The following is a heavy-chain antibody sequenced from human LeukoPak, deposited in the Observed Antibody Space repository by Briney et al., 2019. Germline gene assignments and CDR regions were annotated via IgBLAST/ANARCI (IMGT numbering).Heavy chain of an antibody. D-gene: IGHD2-15*01. Sequence: GGSLRLSCAASGFTFSSYWMHWVRQAPGKGLVWVSRINSDGSSTSYADSVTSRFTISRDNAKNTLYLQMNSLRAEDSAVYYCVTSYCSGGSCYSASGYWGQGTLVTVSS. CDR1: GFTFSSYW. CDR2: INSDGSST. J-gene: IGHJ4*02. CDR3: VTSYCSGGSCYSASGY. V-gene: IGHV3-74*01.